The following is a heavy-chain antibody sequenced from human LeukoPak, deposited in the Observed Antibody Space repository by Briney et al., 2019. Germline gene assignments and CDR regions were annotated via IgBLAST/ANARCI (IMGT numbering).Heavy chain of an antibody. CDR3: ARAGGRWLQLYYFDY. CDR2: ISAYNGNT. Sequence: GASVKVSCKASGYTFTSYGISWVRQAPGQGLEWMGWISAYNGNTNYAQKLQGRVTMTTDTSTSTAYMELRSLRSDDTAVYYCARAGGRWLQLYYFDYWGQGTLVTVSS. CDR1: GYTFTSYG. D-gene: IGHD5-24*01. J-gene: IGHJ4*02. V-gene: IGHV1-18*01.